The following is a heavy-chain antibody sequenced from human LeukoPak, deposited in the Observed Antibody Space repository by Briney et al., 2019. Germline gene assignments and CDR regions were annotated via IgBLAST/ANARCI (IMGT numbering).Heavy chain of an antibody. V-gene: IGHV4-59*12. J-gene: IGHJ3*02. D-gene: IGHD4-17*01. CDR2: IYYSGGT. CDR1: GGSISSYY. Sequence: SETLSLTCTVSGGSISSYYWSWIRQPPGKGLEWIGYIYYSGGTNYNPSLKSRVTISVDTSKNQFSLKLSSVTAADTAVYYCARVMTTHAFDIWGQGTMVTVSS. CDR3: ARVMTTHAFDI.